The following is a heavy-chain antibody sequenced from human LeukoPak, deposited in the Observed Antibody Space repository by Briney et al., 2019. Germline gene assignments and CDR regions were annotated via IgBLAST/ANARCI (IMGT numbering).Heavy chain of an antibody. V-gene: IGHV4-4*07. CDR1: GGSISSYY. D-gene: IGHD5-24*01. CDR2: IYSSGST. J-gene: IGHJ4*02. CDR3: ARHDYNEPDFDY. Sequence: SETLSLTCTVSGGSISSYYWSWMRQPAGKGLEWIGRIYSSGSTKYNPSLKSRVTMSVDTSKNQFSLKLSSVTAADTAVYYCARHDYNEPDFDYWGQGTLVTVSS.